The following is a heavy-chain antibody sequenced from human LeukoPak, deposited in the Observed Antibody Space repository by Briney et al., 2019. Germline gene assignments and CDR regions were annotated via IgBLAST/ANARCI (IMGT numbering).Heavy chain of an antibody. D-gene: IGHD4-11*01. V-gene: IGHV4-59*08. J-gene: IGHJ6*02. CDR1: GGSISSYY. CDR3: ARHLAVTTWGYYYGMDV. Sequence: PSETLSLTCTVSGGSISSYYWSWIRQPPGKGLEWIGYIYYSGSTNYNPSLKSRVTMSVDASKNQFSLNLRSVTAADTAVYYCARHLAVTTWGYYYGMDVWGQGTTVTVSS. CDR2: IYYSGST.